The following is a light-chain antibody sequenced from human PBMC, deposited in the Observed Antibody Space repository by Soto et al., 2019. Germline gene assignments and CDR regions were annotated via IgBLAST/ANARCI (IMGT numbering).Light chain of an antibody. CDR3: QQYNSYSPT. Sequence: DIQMTHSRSTLSASVGDRITITGRATQSISSWLAWYQQKQGKAPKLLVYKASSLESGVPSRFRGSGSETEFTLTISGLQPGDSETYYCQQYNSYSPTFGQGTKVDIK. CDR2: KAS. V-gene: IGKV1-5*03. CDR1: QSISSW. J-gene: IGKJ1*01.